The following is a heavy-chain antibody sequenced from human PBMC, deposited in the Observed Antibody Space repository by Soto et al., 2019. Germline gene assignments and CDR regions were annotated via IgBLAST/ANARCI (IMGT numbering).Heavy chain of an antibody. D-gene: IGHD6-19*01. J-gene: IGHJ4*02. V-gene: IGHV4-34*01. CDR1: GGSFSDFY. CDR2: INHSGST. CDR3: GPRGAVADPRGY. Sequence: QGQLQQWGAGLLKPSETLSLTCAVYGGSFSDFYWTWIRQPPGKGLEWIGEINHSGSTNYNPSLKSRVAISVDTSKNQFSLNLTSVTAADTAVYYCGPRGAVADPRGYWGQGTLVTVSS.